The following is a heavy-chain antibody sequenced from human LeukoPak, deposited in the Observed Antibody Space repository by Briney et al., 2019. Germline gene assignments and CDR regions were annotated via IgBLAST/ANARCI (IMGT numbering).Heavy chain of an antibody. CDR1: GFTFSSYS. CDR3: ARDIENYDILTGYQTPPGY. CDR2: ISSSSSYI. D-gene: IGHD3-9*01. V-gene: IGHV3-21*01. Sequence: TGGSLRLSCAASGFTFSSYSMNWVRQAPGKGLEWVSSISSSSSYIYYPDSVKGRFTISRDNAKNSLYLQMNSLRAEDTAVYYCARDIENYDILTGYQTPPGYWGQGTLVTVSS. J-gene: IGHJ4*02.